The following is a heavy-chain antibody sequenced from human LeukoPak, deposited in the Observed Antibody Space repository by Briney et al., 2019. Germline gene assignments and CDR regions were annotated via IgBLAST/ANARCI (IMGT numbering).Heavy chain of an antibody. Sequence: GGSLRLSCTASGFTFSNYAKNWVRQAPGKGLEWVAVISYDGNNKNYADSVKGRFTISRDNSKNTLYLQMNSLRAEDTAVYYCARDRDRDILRDGMDVWGKGTTVTVSS. CDR1: GFTFSNYA. V-gene: IGHV3-30*04. D-gene: IGHD3-9*01. CDR3: ARDRDRDILRDGMDV. J-gene: IGHJ6*04. CDR2: ISYDGNNK.